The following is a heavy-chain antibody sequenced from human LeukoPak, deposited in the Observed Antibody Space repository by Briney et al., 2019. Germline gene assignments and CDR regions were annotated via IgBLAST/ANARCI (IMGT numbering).Heavy chain of an antibody. J-gene: IGHJ1*01. CDR1: GGSISSYY. D-gene: IGHD3-22*01. Sequence: ASETLSLTCTVSGGSISSYYWSWIRQPPGKGLEWIGYIYYSGSTNYNPSLKSRVTISVDTSKNQFSLKLSSVTAADTAVYYCARGPTYYYDSSGYSFFFQHWGQGTLVTVSS. CDR2: IYYSGST. V-gene: IGHV4-59*12. CDR3: ARGPTYYYDSSGYSFFFQH.